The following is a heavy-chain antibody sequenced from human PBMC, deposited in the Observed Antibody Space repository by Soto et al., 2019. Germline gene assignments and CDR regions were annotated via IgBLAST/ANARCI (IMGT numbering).Heavy chain of an antibody. CDR3: ARGIVVPAAIVHDAFDI. J-gene: IGHJ3*02. CDR1: GFTFDDYG. D-gene: IGHD2-2*01. V-gene: IGHV3-20*01. CDR2: INWNGGST. Sequence: GGSLRLSCAASGFTFDDYGMSWVRQAPGKGLEWVSGINWNGGSTGYADSVKGRFTISRDNAKNSLYLQMNSLRAEDTALYHCARGIVVPAAIVHDAFDIWGQGTRSPSPQ.